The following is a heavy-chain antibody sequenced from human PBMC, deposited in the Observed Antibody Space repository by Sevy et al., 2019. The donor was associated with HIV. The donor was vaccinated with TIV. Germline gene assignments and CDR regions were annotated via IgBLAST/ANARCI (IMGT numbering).Heavy chain of an antibody. J-gene: IGHJ5*02. CDR3: ARDQHDYAGNLRTGWFDP. CDR1: GFTFSSYA. V-gene: IGHV3-30-3*01. Sequence: GGSLRLSCAASGFTFSSYAMNWVRQAPGKGLEWVAVISYDGSNKYYADSVKGRFTISRDNSKNTLYLQVKSLRTEDTAVYYCARDQHDYAGNLRTGWFDPWGQGTLVTVSS. D-gene: IGHD4-17*01. CDR2: ISYDGSNK.